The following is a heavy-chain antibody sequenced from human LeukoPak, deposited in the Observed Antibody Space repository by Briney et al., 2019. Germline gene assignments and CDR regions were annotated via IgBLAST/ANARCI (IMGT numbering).Heavy chain of an antibody. Sequence: GGSLRLSCAASGFTFSDYNMRWIRQAPGKGLEWVSSISRSGSTKYYADSVKGRFTISRDNAKNSLFLQMNSLKTEDTALYFCTTSYSDNSWYDWFGPWGQGTLVTVSS. CDR2: ISRSGSTK. J-gene: IGHJ5*02. D-gene: IGHD6-13*01. CDR1: GFTFSDYN. CDR3: TTSYSDNSWYDWFGP. V-gene: IGHV3-11*01.